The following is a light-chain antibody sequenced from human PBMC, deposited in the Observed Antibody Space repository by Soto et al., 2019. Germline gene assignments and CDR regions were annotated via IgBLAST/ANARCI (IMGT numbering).Light chain of an antibody. CDR3: QQRRNS. CDR2: DAS. J-gene: IGKJ4*01. CDR1: PSVSRS. Sequence: EIVLTQSPATLSLSPGDRATLSCRASPSVSRSLTWYQKKPGQAPRLLIYDASTRATGIPPRFSGSGSGTDFTLTISSLEPEDFAVYYCQQRRNSFGGGTKVEIK. V-gene: IGKV3-11*01.